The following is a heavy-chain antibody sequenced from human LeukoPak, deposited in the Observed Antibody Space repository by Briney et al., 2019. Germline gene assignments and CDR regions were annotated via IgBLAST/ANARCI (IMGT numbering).Heavy chain of an antibody. V-gene: IGHV3-48*03. CDR2: ISRSGSTI. Sequence: GGSLRLSCAASGFTFSSYEMNWVRQAPGKGLEWVSYISRSGSTIYYADSVKGRFTISRDNAKNSLYLQMNSLRAEDTAVYYCARDNWYYDSSGYFDYWGQGTLVTVSS. CDR3: ARDNWYYDSSGYFDY. J-gene: IGHJ4*02. CDR1: GFTFSSYE. D-gene: IGHD3-22*01.